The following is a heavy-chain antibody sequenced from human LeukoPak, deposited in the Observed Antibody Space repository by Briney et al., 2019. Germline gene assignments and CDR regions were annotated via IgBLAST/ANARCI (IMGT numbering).Heavy chain of an antibody. V-gene: IGHV3-48*02. CDR3: ARDEVAVTGTSDFDY. D-gene: IGHD6-19*01. CDR2: ISTSSNTI. CDR1: GFTFSYYS. J-gene: IGHJ4*02. Sequence: GGSLRLSCAASGFTFSYYSMNWVRQAPGKGLEWVSYISTSSNTIYYADSVKGRFTISRDSAKNSLYLQMNSLRDEDTAVYYCARDEVAVTGTSDFDYWGQGTLVTVSS.